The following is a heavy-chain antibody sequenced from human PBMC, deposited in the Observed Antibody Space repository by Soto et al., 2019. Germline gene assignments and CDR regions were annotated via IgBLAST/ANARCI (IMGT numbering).Heavy chain of an antibody. V-gene: IGHV4-30-4*01. Sequence: SETLSLTCTVSGGSISSGDYYWSWIRQPPGKGLEWIGYIYYSGSTYYNPSLKSRVTISVDTPKNQFSLKLSSVTAADTAVYYCARDQGAYYYYYYGMDVWGQGTTVTVYS. J-gene: IGHJ6*02. CDR2: IYYSGST. CDR3: ARDQGAYYYYYYGMDV. CDR1: GGSISSGDYY.